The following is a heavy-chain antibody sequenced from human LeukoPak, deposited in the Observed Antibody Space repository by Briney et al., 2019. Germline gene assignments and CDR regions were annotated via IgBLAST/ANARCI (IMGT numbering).Heavy chain of an antibody. Sequence: SETLSLTCGVSGGSITNTNYWTWVRQPPGKGLEWIGEVNLQGSTNYNPSLMGRVAISVDTSENHISLQLTSVTAADTAVYYCAREGGPYRPLDYSGQGTLVTVLS. CDR2: VNLQGST. V-gene: IGHV4-4*02. J-gene: IGHJ4*02. CDR1: GGSITNTNY. CDR3: AREGGPYRPLDY.